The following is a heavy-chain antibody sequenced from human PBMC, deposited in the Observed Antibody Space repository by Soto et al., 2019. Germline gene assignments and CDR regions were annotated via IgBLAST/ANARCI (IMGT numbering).Heavy chain of an antibody. CDR3: ARAAFRSGYYGYYYGMDV. V-gene: IGHV1-69*01. CDR1: GGTFSTHA. D-gene: IGHD3-3*01. J-gene: IGHJ6*02. Sequence: QVHLEQSGAAVKKPGSSVKVSCKASGGTFSTHALSWVRQAPGQGLEWLGGIIPILGTPNYAQKFQGRVTVTADEYTSTAYMELSRLTSEDTAVYYCARAAFRSGYYGYYYGMDVWGQGTAVTVS. CDR2: IIPILGTP.